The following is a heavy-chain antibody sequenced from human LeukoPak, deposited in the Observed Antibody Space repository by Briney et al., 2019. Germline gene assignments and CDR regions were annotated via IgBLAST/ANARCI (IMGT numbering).Heavy chain of an antibody. Sequence: PSETLSLTCAVSGGSSSSSNWWNWVRPPPGKGLEWIGEIDHSGRTNYNPSLKSRVTISVDKSKNQISLKLSAVTAAYTAVYYTAXXXXXXXGMDVWGQGTTVTVSS. V-gene: IGHV4-4*02. CDR1: GGSSSSSNW. CDR2: IDHSGRT. CDR3: AXXXXXXXGMDV. J-gene: IGHJ6*01.